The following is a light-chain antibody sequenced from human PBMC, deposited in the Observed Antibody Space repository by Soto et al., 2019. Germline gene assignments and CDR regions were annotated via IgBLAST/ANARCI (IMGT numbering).Light chain of an antibody. Sequence: QSVLTQPPSVSGAPGQRVTISCTGSGSNIGAGYDVHWYQHRPGTAPKLLVFGDSHRPSGVPDRFSGSKSGTSASLAISGLRSEDEADYYCGGWDDSLSGPVFGGGTKLTVL. CDR2: GDS. V-gene: IGLV1-40*01. CDR1: GSNIGAGYD. CDR3: GGWDDSLSGPV. J-gene: IGLJ2*01.